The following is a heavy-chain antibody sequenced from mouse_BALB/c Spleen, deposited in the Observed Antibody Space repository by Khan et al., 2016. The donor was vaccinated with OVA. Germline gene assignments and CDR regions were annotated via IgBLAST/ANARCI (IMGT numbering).Heavy chain of an antibody. D-gene: IGHD1-1*01. V-gene: IGHV5-17*02. CDR2: ISGDSTTI. CDR3: ATSYFYGYYFDY. Sequence: EVELVESGGGLVQPGGSRKLSCAASGFTFSSYGMHWVRQAPEKGLEWVAYISGDSTTIYYAATVQGRFTISRDTPKNTLFLQMTSLMSEDTAKYYCATSYFYGYYFDYWGPGTTLTVSS. CDR1: GFTFSSYG. J-gene: IGHJ2*01.